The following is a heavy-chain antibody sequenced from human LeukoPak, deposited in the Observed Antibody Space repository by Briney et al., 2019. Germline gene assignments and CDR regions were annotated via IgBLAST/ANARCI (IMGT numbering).Heavy chain of an antibody. J-gene: IGHJ4*02. Sequence: SETLSLTCTVSGGSISSSSYYWGWIRQPPGKGLEWIGSIYYSGSTYYNPSLKSRVTISVDTSKNQFSLKLSSVTAADTAVYYCARRRYSGSYFLGFDYWGQGTLVTVSS. CDR2: IYYSGST. CDR3: ARRRYSGSYFLGFDY. D-gene: IGHD1-26*01. CDR1: GGSISSSSYY. V-gene: IGHV4-39*01.